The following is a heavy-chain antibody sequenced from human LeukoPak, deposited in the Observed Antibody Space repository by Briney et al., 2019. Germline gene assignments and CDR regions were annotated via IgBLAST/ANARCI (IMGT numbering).Heavy chain of an antibody. CDR1: GFTFSSYE. CDR2: ISSSSSYI. J-gene: IGHJ6*04. D-gene: IGHD3-10*02. V-gene: IGHV3-21*01. CDR3: AELGITMIGGV. Sequence: GSLRLSCAASGFTFSSYEMNWVRQAPGKGLEWVSSISSSSSYIYYADSVKGRFTISRDNAENSLYLQMNSLRAEDTAVYYCAELGITMIGGVWGKGTTVTISS.